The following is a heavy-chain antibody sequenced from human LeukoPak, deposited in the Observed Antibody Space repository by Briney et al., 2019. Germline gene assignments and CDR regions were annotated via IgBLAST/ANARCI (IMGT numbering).Heavy chain of an antibody. D-gene: IGHD5-12*01. CDR3: ARERGYPPFDYYYYMDV. J-gene: IGHJ6*03. CDR2: IKQDGSEK. CDR1: GFTFSSYW. V-gene: IGHV3-7*01. Sequence: GGSLRLSCAASGFTFSSYWMSWVRQAPGKGLEWVANIKQDGSEKYYVDSVKGRFTISRDNAKNSLYLQMNSLRAEDTAVYYCARERGYPPFDYYYYMDVWGKGTTVTVSS.